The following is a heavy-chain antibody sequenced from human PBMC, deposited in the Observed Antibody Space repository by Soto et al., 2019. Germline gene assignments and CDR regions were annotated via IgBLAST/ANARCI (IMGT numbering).Heavy chain of an antibody. Sequence: TSETLSLTCAVYGGSFSGYYWSWIRQPPGKGLEWIGEINHSGSTNYNPSLKSRVTISVDTSKNQFSLKLSSVTAADTAVYYCARAYPPYYFDYWGQGTLVTVSS. CDR1: GGSFSGYY. CDR3: ARAYPPYYFDY. J-gene: IGHJ4*02. V-gene: IGHV4-34*01. CDR2: INHSGST. D-gene: IGHD2-21*01.